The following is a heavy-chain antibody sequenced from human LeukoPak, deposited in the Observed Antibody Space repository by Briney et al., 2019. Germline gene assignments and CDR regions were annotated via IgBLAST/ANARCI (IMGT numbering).Heavy chain of an antibody. CDR1: GGSFSGYY. J-gene: IGHJ4*02. V-gene: IGHV4-34*01. Sequence: SETLSLTCAVYGGSFSGYYWSWIRQPPGKGLEWIGEINHSGSTNYNPSLKSRVTISVDTSKNQFSLKLSSVTAADTAVYYCARSYGSGSYDYWGQGTLITVSS. D-gene: IGHD3-10*01. CDR2: INHSGST. CDR3: ARSYGSGSYDY.